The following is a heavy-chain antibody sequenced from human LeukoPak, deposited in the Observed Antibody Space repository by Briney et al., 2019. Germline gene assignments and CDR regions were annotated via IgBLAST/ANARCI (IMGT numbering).Heavy chain of an antibody. Sequence: GGSLRLSCAASGFTFSSYSMNWVRQAPGKGLEWVSAISGSADSTYYPESVKGRFTISRDNSENTLYLQMNSLRAEDAAVYYCAKGTYYYDSSGYNGVFDYWGQGTLVTLSS. V-gene: IGHV3-23*01. J-gene: IGHJ4*02. D-gene: IGHD3-22*01. CDR3: AKGTYYYDSSGYNGVFDY. CDR1: GFTFSSYS. CDR2: ISGSADST.